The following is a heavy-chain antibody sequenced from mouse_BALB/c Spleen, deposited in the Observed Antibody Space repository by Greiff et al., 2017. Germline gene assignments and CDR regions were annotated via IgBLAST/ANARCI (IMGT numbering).Heavy chain of an antibody. J-gene: IGHJ4*01. Sequence: VQLQQSGAELARPGASVKLSCKASGYTFTSYWMQWVKQRPGQGLEWIGAIYPGDGDTRYTQKFKGKATLTADKSSSTAYMQLSSLASEDSAVYYCAREKGNYGAMDYWGQGTSVTVSS. D-gene: IGHD2-1*01. CDR3: AREKGNYGAMDY. V-gene: IGHV1-87*01. CDR1: GYTFTSYW. CDR2: IYPGDGDT.